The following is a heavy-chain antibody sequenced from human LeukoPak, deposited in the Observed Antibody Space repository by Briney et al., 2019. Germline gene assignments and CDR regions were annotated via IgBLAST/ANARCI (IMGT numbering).Heavy chain of an antibody. D-gene: IGHD2-2*02. Sequence: ASVNVSCKASGYTFTGYYMHWVRQAPGQGLEWMGWINPNSGGTNYAQKFQGRVTMTRDTSISTAYMELSRLRSDDTAVYYCARSRRIVVVPAAIGQNNWFDPWGQGTLVTVSS. J-gene: IGHJ5*02. V-gene: IGHV1-2*02. CDR1: GYTFTGYY. CDR3: ARSRRIVVVPAAIGQNNWFDP. CDR2: INPNSGGT.